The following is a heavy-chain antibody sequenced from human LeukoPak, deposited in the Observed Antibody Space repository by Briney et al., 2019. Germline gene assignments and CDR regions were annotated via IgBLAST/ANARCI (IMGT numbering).Heavy chain of an antibody. J-gene: IGHJ6*03. CDR2: ISSDGSDE. CDR3: ARGYDYTHNYFYYYMDV. Sequence: GGSLRLSCAASGFRFSSYGMHWVRQVPGKGLEWVAVISSDGSDEYYADSVKGRFTISRDNSKNTVFVQMSSLRAEDTGVYYCARGYDYTHNYFYYYMDVWGKGTTVTVSS. V-gene: IGHV3-33*05. D-gene: IGHD4-11*01. CDR1: GFRFSSYG.